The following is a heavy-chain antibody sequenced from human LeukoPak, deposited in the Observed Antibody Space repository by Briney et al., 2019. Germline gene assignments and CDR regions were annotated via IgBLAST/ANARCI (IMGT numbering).Heavy chain of an antibody. D-gene: IGHD6-13*01. Sequence: SGGSLRLSCAASGFTFSSYAMSWVRQAPGKGLEWVSAISGSGGSTYYADSVKGRFTISRDNSKNTLYLQMNSLRAEDTAVYYCAKPGSQQLVLVAYFDYWGQGTLVTVSS. V-gene: IGHV3-23*01. CDR3: AKPGSQQLVLVAYFDY. CDR1: GFTFSSYA. J-gene: IGHJ4*02. CDR2: ISGSGGST.